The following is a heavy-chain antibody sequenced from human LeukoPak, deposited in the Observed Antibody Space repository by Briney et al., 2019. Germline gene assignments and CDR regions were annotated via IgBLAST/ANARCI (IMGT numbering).Heavy chain of an antibody. J-gene: IGHJ5*02. V-gene: IGHV4-34*01. CDR1: GGSFSGYY. D-gene: IGHD5-12*01. Sequence: SETLSLTCAVYGGSFSGYYWSWIRQPPGKGLEWIGEINHSGSTNYNPSLKSRVTISVDTSNNQFSLKLSSVTAADAAVYYCARGARTPSGYGSRTAGRANWFDPWGQGTLDTVAS. CDR3: ARGARTPSGYGSRTAGRANWFDP. CDR2: INHSGST.